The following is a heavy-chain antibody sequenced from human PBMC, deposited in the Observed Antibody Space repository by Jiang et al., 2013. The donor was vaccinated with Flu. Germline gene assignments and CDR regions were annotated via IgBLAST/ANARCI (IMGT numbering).Heavy chain of an antibody. CDR3: ARTHYSGSGAMGD. V-gene: IGHV4-39*01. J-gene: IGHJ4*02. CDR2: IYYSGST. Sequence: GLVKPSETLSLTCTVSGGSISSSSYYWGWIRQPPGKGLEWIGSIYYSGSTYYNPSLKSRVTISVDTSKNQFSLKLSSVTAADTAVYYCARTHYSGSGAMGDWGQGTLVSVSS. D-gene: IGHD3-10*01. CDR1: GGSISSSSYY.